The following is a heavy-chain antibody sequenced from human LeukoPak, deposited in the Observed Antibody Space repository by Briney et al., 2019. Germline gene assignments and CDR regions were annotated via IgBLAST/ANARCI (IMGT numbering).Heavy chain of an antibody. Sequence: ALRLSCAASGFTFDDYAMHWVRQAPGKGLEWVSGISWNSGSIGYADSVKGRFTISRDNAKNSLYLQMNSLRAEDTALYYCAKGQWFGELSHPELRFDYWGQGTLVTVSS. CDR1: GFTFDDYA. D-gene: IGHD3-10*01. J-gene: IGHJ4*02. CDR3: AKGQWFGELSHPELRFDY. CDR2: ISWNSGSI. V-gene: IGHV3-9*01.